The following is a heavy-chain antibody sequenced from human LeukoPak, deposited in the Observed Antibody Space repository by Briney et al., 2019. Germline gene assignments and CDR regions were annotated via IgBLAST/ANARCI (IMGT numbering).Heavy chain of an antibody. J-gene: IGHJ4*02. CDR3: ARGPPTYYYDSCGPCMFDY. CDR2: IYPGDSDT. Sequence: GESLKISCKGSGYSFTSYWIGWVRQMPGKGLEWMGIIYPGDSDTRYSPSFQGQVTISADKSISTAYLQWSSLKASDTAMYYCARGPPTYYYDSCGPCMFDYWGQGTLVTVSS. V-gene: IGHV5-51*01. D-gene: IGHD3-22*01. CDR1: GYSFTSYW.